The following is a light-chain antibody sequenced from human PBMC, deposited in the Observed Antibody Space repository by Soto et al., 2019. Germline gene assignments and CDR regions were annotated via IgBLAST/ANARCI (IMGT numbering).Light chain of an antibody. CDR1: HSVSTS. CDR3: QQYHTYPYT. V-gene: IGKV1-5*03. Sequence: DIQMTQSPSTLSASVGDRVTITCRASHSVSTSLAWHQQKPGKAPKLLIYKASSLESGVPLRFSGSGSGTEFSLNISSLQPDDFATYYCQQYHTYPYTFGQGTKLEIK. CDR2: KAS. J-gene: IGKJ2*01.